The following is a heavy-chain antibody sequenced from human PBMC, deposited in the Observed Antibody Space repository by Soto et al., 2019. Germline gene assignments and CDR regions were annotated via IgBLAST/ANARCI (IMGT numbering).Heavy chain of an antibody. V-gene: IGHV3-23*01. CDR2: ISGSGGNT. CDR1: GFTFSSYA. J-gene: IGHJ4*02. CDR3: AKGLRCFEWRPDAVSGY. D-gene: IGHD3-9*01. Sequence: EVQLLESGGGLVQPGGSLRLSCAASGFTFSSYAMSWVRQAPGKGREWVSAISGSGGNTYYADSVKGRFTISRDNSKNTLYLQMNSLRAEDTAVYYCAKGLRCFEWRPDAVSGYWGQGTLVTVSS.